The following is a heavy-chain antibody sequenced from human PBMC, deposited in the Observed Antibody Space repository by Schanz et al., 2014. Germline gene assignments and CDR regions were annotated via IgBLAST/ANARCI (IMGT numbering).Heavy chain of an antibody. Sequence: VQLVESGGGLVKPGGSLRLSCAASGFTFSSYGMNWVRQVPGKGLEWVAVVCYDGSKKYYADSVKGRFTTSRDNSKNTMYLQMNSLRAEDTAVYYCVKDLQRELLRDDHYYGMDVWGQGTTVTVSS. CDR3: VKDLQRELLRDDHYYGMDV. CDR2: VCYDGSKK. J-gene: IGHJ6*02. V-gene: IGHV3-33*06. D-gene: IGHD1-26*01. CDR1: GFTFSSYG.